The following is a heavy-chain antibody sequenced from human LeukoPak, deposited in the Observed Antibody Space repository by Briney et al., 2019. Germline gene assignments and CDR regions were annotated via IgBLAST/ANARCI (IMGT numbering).Heavy chain of an antibody. CDR2: ISDNEGST. J-gene: IGHJ4*02. CDR1: GFTFNYYA. CDR3: ARHDSFIPY. D-gene: IGHD5-18*01. V-gene: IGHV3-23*01. Sequence: GGSLRLSCAASGFTFNYYAMSWVRQAPGKGLEWVSGISDNEGSTYCTDSVKGRFTISRDNTKNTVYLQMNNLRPDDTAVYFCARHDSFIPYRGQGTLVTVSS.